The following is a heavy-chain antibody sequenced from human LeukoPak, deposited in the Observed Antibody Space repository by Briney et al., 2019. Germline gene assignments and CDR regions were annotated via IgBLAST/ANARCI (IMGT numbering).Heavy chain of an antibody. CDR3: ASIVVVTATPGAFDI. CDR1: GFTFSTYT. D-gene: IGHD2-21*02. CDR2: ISSSSSYI. J-gene: IGHJ3*02. V-gene: IGHV3-21*01. Sequence: GGSLRLSCAASGFTFSTYTMNWVSQAPGKGLEWVSSISSSSSYIYYADSVKGRFTISRDKAKNSLYLQMNSLRAEDTAVYYCASIVVVTATPGAFDIWGQGTMVTVSS.